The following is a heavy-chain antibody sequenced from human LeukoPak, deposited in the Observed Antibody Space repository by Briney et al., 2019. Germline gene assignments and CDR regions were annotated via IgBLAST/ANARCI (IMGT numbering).Heavy chain of an antibody. J-gene: IGHJ4*02. CDR3: AVYQLGIH. Sequence: GGSLRLSCAASGFTFSSYWMHWVRQAPGKGLVWVSRISSDGSTTSYADSVKGRFTISRDNAKNTLYLQMNSLRAEDTAVYYCAVYQLGIHWGQGTLVTVSS. D-gene: IGHD7-27*01. CDR1: GFTFSSYW. V-gene: IGHV3-74*01. CDR2: ISSDGSTT.